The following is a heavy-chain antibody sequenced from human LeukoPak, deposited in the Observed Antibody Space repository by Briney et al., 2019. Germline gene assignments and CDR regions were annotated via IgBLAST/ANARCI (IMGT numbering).Heavy chain of an antibody. CDR3: ARDPHGSGILHY. CDR1: GGSVSSGSYY. Sequence: SETLSLACTVSGGSVSSGSYYWSWIRQPPGKGLEWIGYIYYSGSTNYNPSLKSRVTISVDPSKNQFSLKLSSVTAADTAVYYCARDPHGSGILHYWGQGTLVTVFS. J-gene: IGHJ4*02. V-gene: IGHV4-61*01. D-gene: IGHD3-10*01. CDR2: IYYSGST.